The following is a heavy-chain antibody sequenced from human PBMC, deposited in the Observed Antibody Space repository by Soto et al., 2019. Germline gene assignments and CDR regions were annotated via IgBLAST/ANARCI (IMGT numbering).Heavy chain of an antibody. D-gene: IGHD4-17*01. CDR3: ATMDGYFQF. V-gene: IGHV3-23*01. CDR1: GFRFGSYS. Sequence: GGSLRLSCADSGFRFGSYSMSWVRQAPGKGLEWVSAITGSGDKTYYADSVKGRFTISRDNSKKTHYLQMSSLRAEDSAIYYCATMDGYFQFWGQGTLVTRLL. J-gene: IGHJ4*02. CDR2: ITGSGDKT.